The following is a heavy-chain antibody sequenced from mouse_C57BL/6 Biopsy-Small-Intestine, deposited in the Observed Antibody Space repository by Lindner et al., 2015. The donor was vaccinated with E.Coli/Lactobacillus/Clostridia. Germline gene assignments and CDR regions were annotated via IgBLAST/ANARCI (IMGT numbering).Heavy chain of an antibody. V-gene: IGHV3-8*01. CDR2: ISYSGST. J-gene: IGHJ1*03. CDR3: ARYRFYGSSFHWYFDV. D-gene: IGHD1-1*01. Sequence: VQLQESGPGLAKPSQTLSLTCSVTGYSITSDYWNWIRKFPGNKLEYMGYISYSGSTYYNPSLKSRISITRDTSKNQYYLQLNSVTTEDTATYYCARYRFYGSSFHWYFDVWGHRDHGHRLL. CDR1: GYSITSDY.